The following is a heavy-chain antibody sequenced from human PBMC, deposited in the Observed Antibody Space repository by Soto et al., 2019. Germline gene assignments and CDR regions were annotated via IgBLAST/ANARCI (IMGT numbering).Heavy chain of an antibody. CDR1: GLSLSNGKLG. Sequence: SGPTLVNPTETLTLTCTVSGLSLSNGKLGVSWIRQPPGKALEWIAHIFSSDDKSYSTSLRSRPSISKDTSRSQVALTITNLDPMDSATYYCALIKDCSRTDCYLASFDPGGQGTLVTVSS. D-gene: IGHD2-2*01. J-gene: IGHJ5*02. CDR3: ALIKDCSRTDCYLASFDP. V-gene: IGHV2-26*01. CDR2: IFSSDDK.